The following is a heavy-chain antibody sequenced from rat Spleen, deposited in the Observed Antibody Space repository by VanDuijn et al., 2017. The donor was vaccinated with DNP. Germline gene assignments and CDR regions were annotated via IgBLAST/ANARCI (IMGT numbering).Heavy chain of an antibody. J-gene: IGHJ1*01. Sequence: EVQLVESGGGSVQPGGSLKLSCAASGFTFSDYYMAWVRQAPKKGLEWVSSISSDGTYTYYRESVKGRFTISRDNAKNTLYLQMDSLRSEDTATYYCTTRGLGARYYWSFDFWGPGTMVTVSS. CDR3: TTRGLGARYYWSFDF. D-gene: IGHD5-1*01. CDR2: ISSDGTYT. CDR1: GFTFSDYY. V-gene: IGHV5-7*01.